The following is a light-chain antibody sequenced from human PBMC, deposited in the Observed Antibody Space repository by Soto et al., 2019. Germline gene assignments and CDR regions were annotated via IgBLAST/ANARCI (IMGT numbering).Light chain of an antibody. V-gene: IGKV1-5*01. J-gene: IGKJ1*01. CDR1: QSFRNW. CDR2: DAS. Sequence: DIQMTQSPSTLSASVGDRVTMTCRANQSFRNWLAWSQQKPGKAPKLLISDASTLESGVPSRCSGSGSGTEYNRTISSLQPDDFATYYCQQYNSQSRTFGQGTKVEIK. CDR3: QQYNSQSRT.